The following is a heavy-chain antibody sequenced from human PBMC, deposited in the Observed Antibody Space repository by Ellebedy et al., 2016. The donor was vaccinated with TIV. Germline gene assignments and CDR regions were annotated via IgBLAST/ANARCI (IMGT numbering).Heavy chain of an antibody. CDR3: ARDIPQRPNPARFDP. J-gene: IGHJ5*02. Sequence: PGGSLRLSCAASGFTFTQYWLHWVRQAPGKGLVWVSRISSDGSYTSYADSVKGRFTISSDNAKNTLYLQMNSLRAEDTAVYYCARDIPQRPNPARFDPWGQGTLVTVSS. V-gene: IGHV3-74*01. CDR1: GFTFTQYW. CDR2: ISSDGSYT. D-gene: IGHD1-1*01.